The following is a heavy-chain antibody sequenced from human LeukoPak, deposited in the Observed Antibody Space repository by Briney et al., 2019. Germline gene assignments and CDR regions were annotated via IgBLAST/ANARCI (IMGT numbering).Heavy chain of an antibody. CDR2: IKQDGSEK. Sequence: GGSLRLSCAASGFTFSSYWMSWVRQAPGKGLEWVANIKQDGSEKYYVDSVKGRFTISRDNAKNSLYLQTNSLRAEDTAVYYCARDYYDSSGYYPAEYFQHWGQGTLVTVSS. V-gene: IGHV3-7*04. CDR1: GFTFSSYW. J-gene: IGHJ1*01. D-gene: IGHD3-22*01. CDR3: ARDYYDSSGYYPAEYFQH.